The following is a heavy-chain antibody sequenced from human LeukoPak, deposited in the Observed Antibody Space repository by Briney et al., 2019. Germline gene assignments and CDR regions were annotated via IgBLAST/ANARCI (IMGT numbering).Heavy chain of an antibody. CDR1: GFSFSSYD. CDR2: ISFNGSKK. J-gene: IGHJ4*02. V-gene: IGHV3-30*18. Sequence: GGSLRLSCAASGFSFSSYDMHWVRQSPGKGLEWVAVISFNGSKKSYADSVKGRFTISRDNSKNTLYLQMNSLRAEDTAVYYCAKDWVGYSYGSGVDSWGQGTLVTVSS. D-gene: IGHD5-18*01. CDR3: AKDWVGYSYGSGVDS.